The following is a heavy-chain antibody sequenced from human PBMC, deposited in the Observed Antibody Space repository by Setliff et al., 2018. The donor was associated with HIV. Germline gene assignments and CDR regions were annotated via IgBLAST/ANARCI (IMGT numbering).Heavy chain of an antibody. D-gene: IGHD3-10*01. CDR2: ISGSNSFSST. CDR1: GFSFSSYS. J-gene: IGHJ3*02. Sequence: PGGSLRLSCAASGFSFSSYSMNWVRQAPGKGLEWISYISGSNSFSSTHYADSVKGRFTISRDNPKNSLFLQMDSLRAEDTAVYYCAKSHITMVRGDLGHDAFDIWGQGTMVTVSS. V-gene: IGHV3-48*04. CDR3: AKSHITMVRGDLGHDAFDI.